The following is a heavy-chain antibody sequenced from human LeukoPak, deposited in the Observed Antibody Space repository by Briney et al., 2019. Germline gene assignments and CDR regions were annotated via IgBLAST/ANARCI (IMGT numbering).Heavy chain of an antibody. V-gene: IGHV3-30-3*02. D-gene: IGHD6-19*01. J-gene: IGHJ4*02. CDR1: GFTFSSYA. CDR3: AKHSSGWYAFFDY. CDR2: ISYDGSNK. Sequence: PGGSLRLSCAASGFTFSSYAMHWVRQAPGKGLEWVAVISYDGSNKYYADSVKGRFTISRDNSKNTLYLQMNSLRADDTAVYFCAKHSSGWYAFFDYWGQGTLVTVSS.